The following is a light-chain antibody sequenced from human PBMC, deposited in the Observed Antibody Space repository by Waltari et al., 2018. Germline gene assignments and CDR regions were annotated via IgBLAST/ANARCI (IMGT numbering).Light chain of an antibody. CDR3: QQYVDTPHP. CDR2: GAS. CDR1: QNIFYNFNTKHS. V-gene: IGKV4-1*01. J-gene: IGKJ4*01. Sequence: DIVMTQSTNSLAVSLGERATVNCSPSQNIFYNFNTKHSLAWYQHKPGQPPRFLIYGASTRKSGVPDRFSGSGSGTDFTLTNTNLQAEDTAVYYCQQYVDTPHPYGGGTRVEIK.